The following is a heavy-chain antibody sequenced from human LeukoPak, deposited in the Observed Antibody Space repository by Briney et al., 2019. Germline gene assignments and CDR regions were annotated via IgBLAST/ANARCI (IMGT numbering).Heavy chain of an antibody. CDR2: ISSSSSYI. CDR3: ARDRRESELLWFGELPSRKSADWFDP. CDR1: GFTVSSNY. D-gene: IGHD3-10*01. J-gene: IGHJ5*02. V-gene: IGHV3-21*01. Sequence: PGGSLRLSCAASGFTVSSNYMSWVRQAPGKGLEWVSSISSSSSYIYYADSVKGRFTISRDNAKNSLYLQMNSLRAEDTAVYYCARDRRESELLWFGELPSRKSADWFDPWGQGTLVTVSS.